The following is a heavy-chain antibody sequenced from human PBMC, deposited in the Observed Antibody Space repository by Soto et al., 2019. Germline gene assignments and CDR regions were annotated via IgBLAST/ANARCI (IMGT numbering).Heavy chain of an antibody. CDR1: VGTFSSYA. CDR2: IIPIFGTA. Sequence: GASVKVSCKASVGTFSSYAISWVRQAPGQGLEWMGGIIPIFGTANYARKFQGRVTITADESTSTAYMELSSLRSEDTAVYYCARDATYSGYDYNWFDPWGQGTLVTVSS. D-gene: IGHD5-12*01. J-gene: IGHJ5*02. CDR3: ARDATYSGYDYNWFDP. V-gene: IGHV1-69*13.